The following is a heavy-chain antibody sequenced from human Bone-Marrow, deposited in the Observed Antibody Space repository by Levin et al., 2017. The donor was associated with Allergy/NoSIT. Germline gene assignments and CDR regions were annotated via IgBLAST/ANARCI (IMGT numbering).Heavy chain of an antibody. J-gene: IGHJ2*01. V-gene: IGHV3-53*01. D-gene: IGHD3-10*02. Sequence: PGGSLRLSCAASGFTVNFKDMTWVRQAPGKGLEWVSVVYSDGSSYSSDSVRGRFTTSRDNSKNTLDLHMNRLRPEDSAMYYCARVAGSSHNYYYVGWYFDLWGRGTLVTVSS. CDR3: ARVAGSSHNYYYVGWYFDL. CDR2: VYSDGSS. CDR1: GFTVNFKD.